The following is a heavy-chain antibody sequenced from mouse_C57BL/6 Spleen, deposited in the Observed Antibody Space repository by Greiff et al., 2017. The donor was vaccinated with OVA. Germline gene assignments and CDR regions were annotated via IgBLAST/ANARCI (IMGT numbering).Heavy chain of an antibody. J-gene: IGHJ2*01. CDR3: ARNPITTVVAKGGYYFDY. Sequence: VQLQQPGAELVKPGASVKLSCKASGYTFTSYWMHWVKQRPGQGLEWIGMIHPNSGSTNYNEKFKSKATLTVDKSSSTAYMQLSSLTSEDSAVYYCARNPITTVVAKGGYYFDYWGQGTTLTVSS. D-gene: IGHD1-1*01. CDR2: IHPNSGST. CDR1: GYTFTSYW. V-gene: IGHV1-64*01.